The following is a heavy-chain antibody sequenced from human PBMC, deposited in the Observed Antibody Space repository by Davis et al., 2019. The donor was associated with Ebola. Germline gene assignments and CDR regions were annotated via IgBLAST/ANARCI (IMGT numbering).Heavy chain of an antibody. D-gene: IGHD2-8*01. CDR2: IYHSGST. J-gene: IGHJ5*02. CDR3: ARRSVGGNGWFDP. Sequence: MPSETLSLTCAVYGGSFNIYYWSWVRQSPGKGLEWIGEIYHSGSTNYNPSLKSRVTISVDTSKNQFSLKLSSVTAADTAVYYCARRSVGGNGWFDPWGQGTLVTVSS. CDR1: GGSFNIYY. V-gene: IGHV4-34*01.